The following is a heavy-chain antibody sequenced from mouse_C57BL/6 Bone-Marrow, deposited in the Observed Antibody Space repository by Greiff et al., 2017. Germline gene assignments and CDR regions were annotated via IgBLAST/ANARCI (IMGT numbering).Heavy chain of an antibody. D-gene: IGHD1-1*02. CDR1: GYTFTSYG. J-gene: IGHJ1*03. CDR3: ARLGGGWYFDV. CDR2: IHPNSGST. V-gene: IGHV1-64*01. Sequence: QVQLQQPGAELVKPGASVKLSCKASGYTFTSYGMHWVKQRPGQGLEWIGMIHPNSGSTNYNEKFKSKATLTVDKSSSTAYMQLSSLTSEDSAVYYFARLGGGWYFDVWGTGTPVTVSS.